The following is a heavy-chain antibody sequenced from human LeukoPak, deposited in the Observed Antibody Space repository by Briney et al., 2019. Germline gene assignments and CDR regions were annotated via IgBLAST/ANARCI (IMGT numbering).Heavy chain of an antibody. CDR3: AREAHYDSSGYYLGY. V-gene: IGHV3-11*01. J-gene: IGHJ4*02. CDR1: GFTFSDYY. CDR2: ISSSGSTI. D-gene: IGHD3-22*01. Sequence: GGSLRPSCAASGFTFSDYYMSWIRQAPGKGLEWVSYISSSGSTIYYADSVKGRFTISRDNAKNSLYLQMNSLRAEDTAVYYCAREAHYDSSGYYLGYWGQGTLVTVSS.